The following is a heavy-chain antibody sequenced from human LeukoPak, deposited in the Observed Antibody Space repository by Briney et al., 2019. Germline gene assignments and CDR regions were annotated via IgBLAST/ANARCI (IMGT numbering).Heavy chain of an antibody. D-gene: IGHD6-6*01. CDR2: INSDESST. CDR1: GFIFCLHW. Sequence: GGSLRLSCGASGFIFCLHWMHCVRQAPGKGLVWVSRINSDESSTSYADSVKGRFTISRDNAKNTLYLQMTSLRAENTAVNYCGRASIDGVTYYFDYWGQGTLVTVSS. J-gene: IGHJ4*02. CDR3: GRASIDGVTYYFDY. V-gene: IGHV3-74*01.